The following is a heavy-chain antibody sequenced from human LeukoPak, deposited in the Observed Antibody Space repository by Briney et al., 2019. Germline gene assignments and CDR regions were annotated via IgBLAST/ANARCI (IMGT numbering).Heavy chain of an antibody. V-gene: IGHV4-34*01. Sequence: SETLSLTCAVYGGSFSGYYWSWIRQPPGKGLEWIGEINHSGSTNYNPSLKSRVTISVDTSKNQSSLKLSSVTAADTAVYYCARPGAYYGSGSYSRSKNWFDPWGQGTLVAVSS. CDR3: ARPGAYYGSGSYSRSKNWFDP. CDR2: INHSGST. D-gene: IGHD3-10*01. CDR1: GGSFSGYY. J-gene: IGHJ5*02.